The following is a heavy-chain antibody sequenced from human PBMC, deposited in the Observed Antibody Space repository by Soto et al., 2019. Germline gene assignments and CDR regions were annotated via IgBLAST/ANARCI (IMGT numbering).Heavy chain of an antibody. CDR2: INHSGST. Sequence: PSETLSLTCAVYGGSFSGYYWSWIRQPPGKGLEWIGEINHSGSTNYNPSLKSRVTISVDTSKNQFSLTLSSVTAADTAVYYCANLDMITFGGIIGPNDEFDIWGQGTMVTVSS. D-gene: IGHD3-16*01. CDR1: GGSFSGYY. J-gene: IGHJ3*02. V-gene: IGHV4-34*01. CDR3: ANLDMITFGGIIGPNDEFDI.